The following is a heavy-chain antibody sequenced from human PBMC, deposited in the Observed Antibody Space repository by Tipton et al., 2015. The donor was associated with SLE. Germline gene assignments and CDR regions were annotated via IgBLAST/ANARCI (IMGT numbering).Heavy chain of an antibody. CDR2: IYYSGST. J-gene: IGHJ4*02. CDR3: AVTYYDFWSGYPFDY. Sequence: LRLSCTVSGGSISSYYWSWIRQPPGKGLEWIGYIYYSGSTNYNPSLKSRVTISVDTSKNQFSLKLSSVTAADTAVYYCAVTYYDFWSGYPFDYWGQGTLVTVSS. CDR1: GGSISSYY. V-gene: IGHV4-59*12. D-gene: IGHD3-3*01.